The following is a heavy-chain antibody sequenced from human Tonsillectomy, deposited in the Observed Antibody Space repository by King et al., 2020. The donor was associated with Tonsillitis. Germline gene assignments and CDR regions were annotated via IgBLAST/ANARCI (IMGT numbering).Heavy chain of an antibody. CDR1: GFTFRSYW. CDR2: IDQDGRLK. V-gene: IGHV3-7*03. Sequence: EVQLVESGGGLVQPGGSLRLSCAASGFTFRSYWMSWVRQAPGKGLEWVANIDQDGRLKWYADSARGRFIISRDNAKNSVYLQMNDMRVEYTAVYFCAREGSEDFGDYWGYWGQGTLVAVSS. D-gene: IGHD4-17*01. J-gene: IGHJ4*02. CDR3: AREGSEDFGDYWGY.